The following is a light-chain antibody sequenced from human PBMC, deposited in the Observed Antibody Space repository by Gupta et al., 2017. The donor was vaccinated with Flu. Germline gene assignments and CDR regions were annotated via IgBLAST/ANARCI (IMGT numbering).Light chain of an antibody. CDR3: APWDRTGNVGV. V-gene: IGLV1-51*02. Sequence: GQKVTISCSGDTSTIGNNYISWYQQLPGTAPKLLIYENNKRPSGIPDRFSGSKSGKSGTLGITGLQPGDEADYYCAPWDRTGNVGVFGGGTRLTVL. CDR2: ENN. CDR1: TSTIGNNY. J-gene: IGLJ3*02.